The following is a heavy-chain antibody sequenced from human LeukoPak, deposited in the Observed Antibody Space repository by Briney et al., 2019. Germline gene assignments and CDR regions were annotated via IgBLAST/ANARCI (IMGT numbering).Heavy chain of an antibody. D-gene: IGHD3-9*01. J-gene: IGHJ4*02. CDR3: EDRIRYFDWFPFDY. V-gene: IGHV4-59*08. Sequence: SETLSLTCTVSGGSISSYYWSWIRQPPGKGLEWIGYLYSSGSTNSNPSLKSRVTISVDTSKNQFSLKLSSVTAADTAFYQAEDRIRYFDWFPFDYWGQGTLVTVSS. CDR2: LYSSGST. CDR1: GGSISSYY.